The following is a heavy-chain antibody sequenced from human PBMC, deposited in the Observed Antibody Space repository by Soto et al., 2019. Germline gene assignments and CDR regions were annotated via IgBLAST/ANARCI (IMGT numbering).Heavy chain of an antibody. V-gene: IGHV4-4*07. CDR1: GSPINGFF. Sequence: QVQLLESGPGLVKPSETLALTCNVSGSPINGFFWSWVRQPAGKGLEWIGRIYASGTTDFNPSLKSRVRMSVEVSKKQVFLTLTAVSAADTAVYYCVRDGSKTLREWFDPWGGGLSVTVSS. J-gene: IGHJ5*02. CDR3: VRDGSKTLREWFDP. CDR2: IYASGTT. D-gene: IGHD3-16*01.